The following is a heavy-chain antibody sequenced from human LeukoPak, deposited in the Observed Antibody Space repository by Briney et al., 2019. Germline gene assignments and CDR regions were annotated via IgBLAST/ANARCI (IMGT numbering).Heavy chain of an antibody. CDR3: ARQQLASFDY. V-gene: IGHV3-66*04. J-gene: IGHJ4*02. CDR2: IFAGGTT. CDR1: GFIVSNNY. D-gene: IGHD6-13*01. Sequence: PGGSLRLSCAASGFIVSNNYMSWVRQAPGRGLEWVSVIFAGGTTNYADSVKGRSIISRDNSKNTLYLQMNSLRAEDTAVYYCARQQLASFDYWGQGILVTISS.